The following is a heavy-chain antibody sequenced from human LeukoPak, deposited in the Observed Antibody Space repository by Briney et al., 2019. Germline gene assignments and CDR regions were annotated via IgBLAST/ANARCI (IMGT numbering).Heavy chain of an antibody. Sequence: GGSLRLSCAASGFTFSSYGMHWVRQAPGKGLEWVAVISYDGSNKYYADSVKGRFAISRDNSKNTLYLQMNSLRAEDTAVYYCASREYDNSNYYLYYFDYWGQGTLVTVSS. V-gene: IGHV3-30*03. CDR3: ASREYDNSNYYLYYFDY. CDR1: GFTFSSYG. D-gene: IGHD3-22*01. CDR2: ISYDGSNK. J-gene: IGHJ4*02.